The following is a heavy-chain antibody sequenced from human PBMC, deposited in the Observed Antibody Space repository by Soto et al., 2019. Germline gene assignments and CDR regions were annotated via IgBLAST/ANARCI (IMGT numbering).Heavy chain of an antibody. J-gene: IGHJ4*02. CDR2: ISYDPSNK. Sequence: QVQLVESGGGVVQPGRSLRLSCAASGFTFSSYAMHWVRQAPGKGLEWVAVISYDPSNKYYADSVKGRFTITRDNSKNTLYLQMNSLSAEDTAVYYCAKPSMVRGVVQFYFDYWGQGTLVTVSS. CDR3: AKPSMVRGVVQFYFDY. V-gene: IGHV3-30-3*02. CDR1: GFTFSSYA. D-gene: IGHD3-10*01.